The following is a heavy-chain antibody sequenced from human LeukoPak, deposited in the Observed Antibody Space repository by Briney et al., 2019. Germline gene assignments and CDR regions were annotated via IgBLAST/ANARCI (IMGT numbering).Heavy chain of an antibody. J-gene: IGHJ2*01. CDR2: INAGNADT. CDR1: GYTFTSYA. D-gene: IGHD1-26*01. CDR3: ARGGSYHPYWYFDL. Sequence: GASVKVSCKASGYTFTSYAIHWVRQAPGQRLEWMGWINAGNADTKYSQEFQGRVTITRDTSASTVYMEMSSLRSEDMAVYYCARGGSYHPYWYFDLWGRGTLVTVSS. V-gene: IGHV1-3*03.